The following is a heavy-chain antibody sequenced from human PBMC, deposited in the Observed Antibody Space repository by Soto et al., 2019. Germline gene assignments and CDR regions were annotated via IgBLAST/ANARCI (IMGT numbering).Heavy chain of an antibody. J-gene: IGHJ6*02. D-gene: IGHD5-18*01. CDR3: AKGMDTGMVGAPYSNYFYYGMDV. V-gene: IGHV3-30*18. CDR1: GFTFSSNG. CDR2: ISYDGSKK. Sequence: QVQLVESGGGVVQPGRSLRLSCAASGFTFSSNGIHWVRQAPGKGLEWVAVISYDGSKKYYADSVKGRFTISRDNSKNTLYLQMNSLRAEDTAVYYCAKGMDTGMVGAPYSNYFYYGMDVWGQGTTVTVSS.